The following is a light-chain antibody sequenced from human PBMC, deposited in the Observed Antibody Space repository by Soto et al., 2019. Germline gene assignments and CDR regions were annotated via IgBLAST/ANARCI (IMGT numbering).Light chain of an antibody. CDR2: DAS. J-gene: IGKJ1*01. V-gene: IGKV1-5*01. Sequence: DIQMTQSPSTLSASVGDRVTITCRASQSISSWLAWYQQKPGKARKLLIYDASSLESGVPSRFSGSGSGTEFTLTISSLQPDDFATYYCQPYNSYSRTFGQGTKVDIK. CDR1: QSISSW. CDR3: QPYNSYSRT.